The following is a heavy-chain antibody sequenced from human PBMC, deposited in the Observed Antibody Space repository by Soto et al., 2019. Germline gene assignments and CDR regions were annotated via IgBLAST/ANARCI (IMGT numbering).Heavy chain of an antibody. CDR2: FDPEDGET. J-gene: IGHJ6*02. D-gene: IGHD3-3*01. CDR3: ATSPSTIFGVVTSEDYYGKDV. V-gene: IGHV1-24*01. Sequence: ASVKVSCKVSGYTLTELSMHWVRQAPGKGLEWMGGFDPEDGETIYAQKFQGRVTMTEDTSTDTAYMELSSLRSEDTAVYYCATSPSTIFGVVTSEDYYGKDVWGQGTTVTVSS. CDR1: GYTLTELS.